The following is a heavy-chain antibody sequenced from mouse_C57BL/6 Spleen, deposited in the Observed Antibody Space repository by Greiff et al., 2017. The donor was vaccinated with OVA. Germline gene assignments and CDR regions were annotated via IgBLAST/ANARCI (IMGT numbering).Heavy chain of an antibody. V-gene: IGHV7-3*01. CDR3: ARSPHDDFYYYAMDY. Sequence: EVKLVESGGGLVQPGGSLSLSCAASGFTFTDYYMSWVRQPPGKALEWLGFIRNKANGYTTEYSASVKGRFTISRDNSQSILYLPMNALRAEDSATYYCARSPHDDFYYYAMDYWGQGTSVTVSS. CDR2: IRNKANGYTT. D-gene: IGHD2-4*01. CDR1: GFTFTDYY. J-gene: IGHJ4*01.